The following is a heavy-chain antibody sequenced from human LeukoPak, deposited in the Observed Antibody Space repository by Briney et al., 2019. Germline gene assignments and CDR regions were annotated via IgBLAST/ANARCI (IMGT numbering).Heavy chain of an antibody. CDR3: AREGQLQLWSSYFDY. CDR1: GYTFTSYG. Sequence: ASVKVSCKASGYTFTSYGISWVRQAPGQGLEWMGWISAYNGNTNYAQKLQGRVTMITDTSTSTAYMELRSLRSDDTAVYYCAREGQLQLWSSYFDYWGQGTLVTVSS. D-gene: IGHD5-18*01. J-gene: IGHJ4*02. V-gene: IGHV1-18*01. CDR2: ISAYNGNT.